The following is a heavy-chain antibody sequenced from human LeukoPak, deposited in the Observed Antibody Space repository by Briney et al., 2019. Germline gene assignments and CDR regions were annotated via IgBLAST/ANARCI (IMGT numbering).Heavy chain of an antibody. Sequence: PSETLSLTCTVSGGSISSYYWSWLRQPPGKGLEWIGYIYYSGSTNYNPSLTSRGTISVDTSKEQCSLRLNSVTAADTAVYYCARIGSSHNNFDYWGQGTLVTASS. CDR1: GGSISSYY. J-gene: IGHJ4*02. D-gene: IGHD1-26*01. CDR2: IYYSGST. CDR3: ARIGSSHNNFDY. V-gene: IGHV4-59*01.